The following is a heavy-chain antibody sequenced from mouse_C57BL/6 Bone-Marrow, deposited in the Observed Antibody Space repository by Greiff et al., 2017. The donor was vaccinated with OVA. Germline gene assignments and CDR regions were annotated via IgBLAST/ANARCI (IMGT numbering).Heavy chain of an antibody. D-gene: IGHD1-1*01. J-gene: IGHJ3*01. CDR1: GYTFTSYG. Sequence: VQLQQSGAELARPGASVKLSCKASGYTFTSYGISWVKQRTGQGLEWIGEIYPRSGNTYYNEKFKGKATLTADKSSSTAYMELRSLTSEDSAVYFCARRFLHYYGSSWAWFAYWGQGTLVTVSA. V-gene: IGHV1-81*01. CDR3: ARRFLHYYGSSWAWFAY. CDR2: IYPRSGNT.